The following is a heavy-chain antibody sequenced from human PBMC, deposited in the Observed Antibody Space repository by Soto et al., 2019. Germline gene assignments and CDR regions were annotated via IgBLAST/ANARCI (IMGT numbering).Heavy chain of an antibody. CDR1: GFTFGDYA. Sequence: GGSLRLSCTASGFTFGDYAMSWFRQAPGKGLEWVGFIRSKAYGGTTEYAASVKGRFTISRDDSKGIAYLQMNSLKTEDTAVYYCTRDPDFPDIVVVPAAVDNWFDPWGQGTLVTVSS. CDR2: IRSKAYGGTT. D-gene: IGHD2-2*01. V-gene: IGHV3-49*03. CDR3: TRDPDFPDIVVVPAAVDNWFDP. J-gene: IGHJ5*02.